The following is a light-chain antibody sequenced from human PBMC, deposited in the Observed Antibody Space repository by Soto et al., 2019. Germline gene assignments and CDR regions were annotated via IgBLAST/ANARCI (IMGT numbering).Light chain of an antibody. Sequence: DIQMTQSPSSLSASVGDTVTITCQASQDIGNDLKWYQQKPGKAPTLLVYDASDLEAGVPSKFSGSGSGIHFIFTINYLQPEDFATYYCQQNADFPYTFGQGTKLEIK. CDR3: QQNADFPYT. CDR2: DAS. CDR1: QDIGND. J-gene: IGKJ2*01. V-gene: IGKV1-33*01.